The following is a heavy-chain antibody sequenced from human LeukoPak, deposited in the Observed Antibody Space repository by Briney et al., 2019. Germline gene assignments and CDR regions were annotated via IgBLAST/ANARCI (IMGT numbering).Heavy chain of an antibody. J-gene: IGHJ3*02. V-gene: IGHV3-48*01. D-gene: IGHD1-26*01. Sequence: GGSLRLSCAASGFTFSSYSMNWVRQAPGKGLEWVSYISSSSSTIYYADSVKGRFTISRDNAKNSLYLQMNSLRAEDTAVYYCARTTSMRYVGDAFDIWGQGTMVTVSS. CDR1: GFTFSSYS. CDR2: ISSSSSTI. CDR3: ARTTSMRYVGDAFDI.